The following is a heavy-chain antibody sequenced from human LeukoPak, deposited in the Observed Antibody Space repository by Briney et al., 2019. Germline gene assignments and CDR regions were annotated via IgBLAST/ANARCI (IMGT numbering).Heavy chain of an antibody. D-gene: IGHD6-19*01. CDR1: GFTFSSYA. V-gene: IGHV3-23*01. J-gene: IGHJ4*02. CDR2: ISGSGGST. CDR3: AKVGSGWYYFDY. Sequence: PGGSLRLSCAASGFTFSSYAMSWVRQAPGKGLEWVSGISGSGGSTYYADSVKGRFTISRDNSKNTQYLQMDSLRAEDTAVYYCAKVGSGWYYFDYWGQGTLVTVSS.